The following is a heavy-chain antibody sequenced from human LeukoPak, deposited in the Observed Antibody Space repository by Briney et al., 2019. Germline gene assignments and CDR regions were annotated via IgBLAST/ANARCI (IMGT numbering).Heavy chain of an antibody. J-gene: IGHJ4*02. D-gene: IGHD3-10*01. Sequence: GESLKISCKGSGYSFTSYWIGWVRQMPGKGLEWMGIIYPGDSDTRYSPSFQGQVTISADKSISTAYLQWSSLKASDTAMYYCAIRNVQFGELSSFGYWGQGTLVTVSS. V-gene: IGHV5-51*01. CDR3: AIRNVQFGELSSFGY. CDR2: IYPGDSDT. CDR1: GYSFTSYW.